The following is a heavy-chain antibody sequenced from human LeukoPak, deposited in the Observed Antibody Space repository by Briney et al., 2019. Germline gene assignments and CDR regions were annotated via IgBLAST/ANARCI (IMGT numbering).Heavy chain of an antibody. D-gene: IGHD3-22*01. J-gene: IGHJ3*02. Sequence: PGGSPRLSCAASGFTFSSYSMNWVRQAPGKGLEWVSYISSSSSTMYYADSVKGRFSISRDNAKNSLYLQMNSLRAEDTAVYYCARDHHRRLYDSQARDTFDIWGQGTMVTVSS. CDR3: ARDHHRRLYDSQARDTFDI. CDR1: GFTFSSYS. CDR2: ISSSSSTM. V-gene: IGHV3-48*01.